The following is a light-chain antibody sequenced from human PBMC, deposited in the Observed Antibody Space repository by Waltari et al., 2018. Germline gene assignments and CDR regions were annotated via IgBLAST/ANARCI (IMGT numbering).Light chain of an antibody. J-gene: IGLJ2*01. V-gene: IGLV2-14*03. Sequence: WYQQTPGIAPKLLVYDVSDRPSGGSDRFSGSKSGKTASLTISGLQPEDAADYYCSSYTRRNTVIFGGGTKLTVV. CDR2: DVS. CDR3: SSYTRRNTVI.